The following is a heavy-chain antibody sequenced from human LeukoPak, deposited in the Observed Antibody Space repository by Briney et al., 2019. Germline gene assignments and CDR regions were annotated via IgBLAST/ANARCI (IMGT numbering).Heavy chain of an antibody. V-gene: IGHV3-49*03. D-gene: IGHD3-22*01. J-gene: IGHJ4*02. CDR2: IRSKAYGCTT. CDR3: TRTYYYDSSGYINFDY. Sequence: GRSLRLSCTASGFTFGDYAMSWFRQAPGKGLEWVGFIRSKAYGCTTENAASVKGRFTISRDDSKSIAYLQMNSLKTEDTAVYYCTRTYYYDSSGYINFDYWGQGTLVTVSS. CDR1: GFTFGDYA.